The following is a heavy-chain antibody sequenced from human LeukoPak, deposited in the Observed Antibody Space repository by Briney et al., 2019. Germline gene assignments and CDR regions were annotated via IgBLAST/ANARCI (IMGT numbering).Heavy chain of an antibody. CDR1: GYSFTSYW. Sequence: GESLKISCKGSGYSFTSYWISWVRQMPGKGLEWMGRIDPSDSYTNYSPSFQGHVAISADKSISTAYLQWSSLKASDTAMYHCARHLRVNYYGSGSYAPPNSWGQGTLVTVSS. CDR3: ARHLRVNYYGSGSYAPPNS. V-gene: IGHV5-10-1*01. D-gene: IGHD3-10*01. CDR2: IDPSDSYT. J-gene: IGHJ4*02.